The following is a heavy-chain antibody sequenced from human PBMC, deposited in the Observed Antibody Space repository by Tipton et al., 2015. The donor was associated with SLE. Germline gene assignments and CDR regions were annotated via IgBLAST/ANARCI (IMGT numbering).Heavy chain of an antibody. CDR3: GKDPRISY. CDR1: GFTVTNYG. Sequence: SLRLSCAASGFTVTNYGMMWVRQAPGKGLEWVSVFYSGGDTYYADSVKGRFTVSRDQSKNTVYLQMNSPRVEDTAVYYCGKDPRISYWGQGTQVTVSS. V-gene: IGHV3-23*03. J-gene: IGHJ4*02. D-gene: IGHD3-3*02. CDR2: FYSGGDT.